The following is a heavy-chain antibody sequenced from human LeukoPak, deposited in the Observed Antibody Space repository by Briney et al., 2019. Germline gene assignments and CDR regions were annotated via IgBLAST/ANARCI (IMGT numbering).Heavy chain of an antibody. V-gene: IGHV1-46*01. Sequence: ASVKVSCKASGYTFTSYYMHWVRQAPGQGLEWMGIINPSGGSTSYAQKFQGRVTMTRDTSTSTVYMELSSLRSEDTAVYCCARGSPRGYSYGYPYDYWGQGTLVTVSS. CDR1: GYTFTSYY. D-gene: IGHD5-18*01. CDR2: INPSGGST. CDR3: ARGSPRGYSYGYPYDY. J-gene: IGHJ4*02.